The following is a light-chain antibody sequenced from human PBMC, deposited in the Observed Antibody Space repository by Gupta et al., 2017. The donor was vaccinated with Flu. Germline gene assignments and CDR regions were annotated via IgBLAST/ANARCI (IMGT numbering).Light chain of an antibody. CDR3: QQYYSYPPYT. J-gene: IGKJ2*01. V-gene: IGKV1-8*01. Sequence: IRMTQSPSSFSASTGDRVTITCRASQGIISYLAWYQQKPGKAPKLLIYAASTLQSGVPSRFSGSGSGTDFTLTISCLQSEDFATYYCQQYYSYPPYTFGQGTKLEIK. CDR2: AAS. CDR1: QGIISY.